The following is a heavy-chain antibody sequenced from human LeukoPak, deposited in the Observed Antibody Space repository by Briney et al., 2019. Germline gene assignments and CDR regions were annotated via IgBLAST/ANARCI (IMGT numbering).Heavy chain of an antibody. D-gene: IGHD2-15*01. CDR3: ARVDGYCSGGSCYSPFYYGMDV. Sequence: SETLSLTCTVSGGSIISYYWSWIRQPPGKGLEWIACIYHTGNTRYNPSLEGRVTISVDTSRNHFSLKLYSVTAADTAVYYCARVDGYCSGGSCYSPFYYGMDVWGQGTTVTVSS. V-gene: IGHV4-59*13. J-gene: IGHJ6*02. CDR1: GGSIISYY. CDR2: IYHTGNT.